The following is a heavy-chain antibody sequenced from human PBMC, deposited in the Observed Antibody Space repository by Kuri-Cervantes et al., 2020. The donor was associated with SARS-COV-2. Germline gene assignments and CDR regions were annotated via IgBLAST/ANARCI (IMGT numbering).Heavy chain of an antibody. Sequence: GSLRLSCAASGFTFSNAWMSWVRQAPGKGLEWVGEIYTSGSTNYNTSLKSRVTISVDKSKNQFSLKLSSVTAADTAVYYCARAPYSSSWYLGYWGKGTLVTVSS. CDR1: GFTFSNAW. J-gene: IGHJ4*02. CDR2: IYTSGST. V-gene: IGHV4-4*02. D-gene: IGHD6-13*01. CDR3: ARAPYSSSWYLGY.